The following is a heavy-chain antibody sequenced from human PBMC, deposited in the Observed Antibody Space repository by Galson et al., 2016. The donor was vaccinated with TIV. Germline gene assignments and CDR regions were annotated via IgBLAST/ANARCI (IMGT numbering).Heavy chain of an antibody. Sequence: SLRLSCAASGFTFSTYSVNWVRQAPGKGLEWVSSISSSSRYISYADSLNGRFTISRDDAKNSVHLQMSSLRAEDTAVYYCARGYSGSYYDAFDMWGQGTMVTVSS. V-gene: IGHV3-21*01. D-gene: IGHD1-26*01. CDR2: ISSSSRYI. J-gene: IGHJ3*02. CDR3: ARGYSGSYYDAFDM. CDR1: GFTFSTYS.